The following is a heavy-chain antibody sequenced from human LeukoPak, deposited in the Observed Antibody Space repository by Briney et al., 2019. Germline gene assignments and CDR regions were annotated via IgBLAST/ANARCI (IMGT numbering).Heavy chain of an antibody. V-gene: IGHV4-39*07. CDR2: IYYSWST. CDR3: ARGHYDSSGYYLNWFDP. D-gene: IGHD3-22*01. CDR1: GGSISSSSYY. Sequence: SETLSLTCTVSGGSISSSSYYWGWIRQPPGKGLERIGSIYYSWSTYYNRSLKSRVTISVDTSKSQFYLLLSSVTAAATAVYYCARGHYDSSGYYLNWFDPWGQGTLVTVSS. J-gene: IGHJ5*02.